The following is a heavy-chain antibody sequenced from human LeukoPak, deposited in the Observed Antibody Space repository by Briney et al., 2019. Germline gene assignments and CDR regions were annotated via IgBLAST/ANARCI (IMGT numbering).Heavy chain of an antibody. CDR1: GGSFSGYY. J-gene: IGHJ6*02. V-gene: IGHV4-34*01. Sequence: PSETLSLTCAVYGGSFSGYYWSWIRQPPGKGLEWIGEINHSGSTNYNPSLKSRVTISVDTSKNQFSLKLSSATAADTAVYYCARDSSYCSSTSCYEDYGMDVWGQGTTVTVSS. CDR2: INHSGST. CDR3: ARDSSYCSSTSCYEDYGMDV. D-gene: IGHD2-2*01.